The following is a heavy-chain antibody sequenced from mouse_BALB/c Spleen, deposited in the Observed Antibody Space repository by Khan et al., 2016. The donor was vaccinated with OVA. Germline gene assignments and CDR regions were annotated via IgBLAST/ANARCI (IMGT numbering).Heavy chain of an antibody. V-gene: IGHV3-1*02. CDR1: GYSITSGYS. J-gene: IGHJ1*01. Sequence: EVQLQESGPDLVKPSQSLSLTCTVTGYSITSGYSWHWIRQFPGNKLEWMGYIHYSGSTNYNPSLKSRISITRDTSKNQFFLQLNSVTTEDTATYYCARSGTTVVAYWYFDVWGAGTTGNVSA. D-gene: IGHD1-1*01. CDR2: IHYSGST. CDR3: ARSGTTVVAYWYFDV.